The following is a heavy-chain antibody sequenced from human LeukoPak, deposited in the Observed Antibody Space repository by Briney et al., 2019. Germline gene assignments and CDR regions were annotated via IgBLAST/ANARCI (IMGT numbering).Heavy chain of an antibody. CDR3: ARAVPGGEFDY. D-gene: IGHD3-16*01. CDR2: ISSSSSYI. CDR1: GFTFSSYG. V-gene: IGHV3-21*01. Sequence: GGSLRLSCAASGFTFSSYGMSWVRQAPGKGLEWVSSISSSSSYIYYADSVKGRFTISRDNAKNSLYLQMNSLRAEDTAVYYCARAVPGGEFDYWGQGTLVTVSS. J-gene: IGHJ4*02.